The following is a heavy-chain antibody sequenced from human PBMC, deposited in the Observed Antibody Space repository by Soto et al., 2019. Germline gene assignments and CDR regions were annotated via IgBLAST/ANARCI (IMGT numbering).Heavy chain of an antibody. CDR2: IRQDGGQI. CDR3: ARWTVSANNWFDP. J-gene: IGHJ5*02. D-gene: IGHD2-8*01. Sequence: EVQLVECGGGLVLPGGSLRLSCAASGFTFSSYWMTWVRQAPGKGLEWVANIRQDGGQIDYVDSVKGRFTISRDNAKNSLYLQMNSLRAEDTAVYYCARWTVSANNWFDPWGQGTLVTVSS. V-gene: IGHV3-7*05. CDR1: GFTFSSYW.